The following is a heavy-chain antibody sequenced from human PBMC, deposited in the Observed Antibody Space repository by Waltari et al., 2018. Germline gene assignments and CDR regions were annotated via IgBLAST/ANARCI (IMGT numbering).Heavy chain of an antibody. J-gene: IGHJ5*02. D-gene: IGHD1-26*01. CDR3: ARHSVVGATTNWFDP. V-gene: IGHV4-39*01. Sequence: QLQLQESGPGLVKPSETLSLTCTVSGGSISSSSYYWGWIRQPPGKGLEWIGSIYYSGSTYYNPALKSGVTISVDTSKNQFSLKLSSVTAADTAVYYCARHSVVGATTNWFDPWGQGTLVTVSS. CDR1: GGSISSSSYY. CDR2: IYYSGST.